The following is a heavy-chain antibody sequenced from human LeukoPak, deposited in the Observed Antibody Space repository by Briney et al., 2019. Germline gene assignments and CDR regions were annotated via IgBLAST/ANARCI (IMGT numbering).Heavy chain of an antibody. CDR3: AKDSGDLRLGELLSPDDY. CDR1: GFTFSSYA. J-gene: IGHJ4*02. CDR2: ISGSGGST. D-gene: IGHD3-16*01. Sequence: PGGSLRLSCAASGFTFSSYAMSWVRQAPGKGLEWVSAISGSGGSTYYADSVKGRFTISRDNSKNTLYLRMNSLRAEDTAVYYCAKDSGDLRLGELLSPDDYWGQGTLVTVSS. V-gene: IGHV3-23*01.